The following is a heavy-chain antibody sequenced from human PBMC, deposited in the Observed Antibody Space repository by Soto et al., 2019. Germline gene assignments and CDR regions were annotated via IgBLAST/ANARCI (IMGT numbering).Heavy chain of an antibody. V-gene: IGHV3-7*01. CDR2: IRKDGTQE. CDR3: ARDANYRDSTVYYEVVDI. Sequence: DVQLMESGGGLVQPGGSLRLSCAASGFTFENYWMTWVRQAPGKGLEWVANIRKDGTQEHYVDSVEGRFSVSRDNARASLYLQMNSLRIEDTAVYYCARDANYRDSTVYYEVVDIWGQGTMVTVSP. D-gene: IGHD3-22*01. CDR1: GFTFENYW. J-gene: IGHJ3*02.